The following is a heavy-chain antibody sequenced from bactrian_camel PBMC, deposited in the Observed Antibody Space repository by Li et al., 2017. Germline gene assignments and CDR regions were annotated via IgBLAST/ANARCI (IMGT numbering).Heavy chain of an antibody. J-gene: IGHJ4*01. D-gene: IGHD1*01. Sequence: HVQLVESGGGLVQPGGSLRLSCTASHSVACVAWFLQAPGKERRGVGSIYTTTGTPHYADSVKDRFTISQDKAKNTVYLQMTSLKPEDTGTYVCVAKLFAGACALGTSYNIWGQGTQVTVS. CDR3: VAKLFAGACALGTSYNI. CDR2: IYTTTGTP. CDR1: HSVAC. V-gene: IGHV3S61*01.